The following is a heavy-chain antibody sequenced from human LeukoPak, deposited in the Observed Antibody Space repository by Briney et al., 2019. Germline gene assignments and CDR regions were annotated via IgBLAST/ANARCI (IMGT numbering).Heavy chain of an antibody. Sequence: PSETLSLTCTVSSYSISSGYYWGWIRQPPGKGLEWIGSIYHSGSTYYNPSLKSRVTMSVDTSKNQFSLKLSSVTAADTAVYYCARGPLKRYYSPPYYYYYYYMDVWGKGTTVTVSS. CDR1: SYSISSGYY. CDR3: ARGPLKRYYSPPYYYYYYYMDV. V-gene: IGHV4-38-2*02. D-gene: IGHD3-10*01. J-gene: IGHJ6*03. CDR2: IYHSGST.